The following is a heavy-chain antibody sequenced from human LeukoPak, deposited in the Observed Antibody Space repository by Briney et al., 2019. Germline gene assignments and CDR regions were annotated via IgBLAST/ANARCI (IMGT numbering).Heavy chain of an antibody. V-gene: IGHV1-69*13. J-gene: IGHJ5*02. CDR1: GGTFSSYA. Sequence: GASVKVSCKASGGTFSSYAISWVRQAPGQGLEWMGGIIPIFGTANYAQKFQGRVTITADESTSTAYMELSSLRSEDTAVYYCARPPVRYQLLFNWFDPWGQGTLVTVSS. D-gene: IGHD2-2*01. CDR2: IIPIFGTA. CDR3: ARPPVRYQLLFNWFDP.